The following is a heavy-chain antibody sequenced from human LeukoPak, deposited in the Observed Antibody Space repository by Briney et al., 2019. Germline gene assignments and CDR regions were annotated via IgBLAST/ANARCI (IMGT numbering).Heavy chain of an antibody. CDR3: ARDRGAAAGIGDY. CDR1: GGSISTYY. V-gene: IGHV4-59*12. Sequence: SETLSLTCTVSGGSISTYYWSWFRQPPGKGLEWIAYIYYSGTTNYSPSLKSRVTISVDTSKNQFSLKLTSVTAADTAVYYCARDRGAAAGIGDYWGQGTLVTVSS. D-gene: IGHD6-13*01. CDR2: IYYSGTT. J-gene: IGHJ4*02.